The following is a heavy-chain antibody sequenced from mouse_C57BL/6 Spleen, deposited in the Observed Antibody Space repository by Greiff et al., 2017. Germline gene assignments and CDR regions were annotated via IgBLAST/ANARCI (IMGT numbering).Heavy chain of an antibody. CDR1: GYTLTDYE. CDR3: TRRGYGSSYDWFAY. V-gene: IGHV1-15*01. Sequence: VQLQQSGAELVRPGASVTLSCKASGYTLTDYEMHWVKQTPVHGLEWIGTIDPETGGTAYNQKFKGKAILTADKSSSTAYMELRSLTSEDSDVYYCTRRGYGSSYDWFAYWGQGTLVTVSA. CDR2: IDPETGGT. D-gene: IGHD1-1*01. J-gene: IGHJ3*01.